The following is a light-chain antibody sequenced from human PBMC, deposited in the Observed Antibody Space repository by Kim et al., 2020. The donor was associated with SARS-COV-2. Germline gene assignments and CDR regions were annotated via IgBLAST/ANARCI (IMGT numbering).Light chain of an antibody. CDR1: QSISSY. CDR2: AAS. CDR3: QQSYSTSRT. V-gene: IGKV1-39*01. J-gene: IGKJ1*01. Sequence: GDRVTIPCRASQSISSYLNWYQQKPRKAPKLLIYAASSLQSGVPSRFSGSGSGTDFTLTISSLQPEDFATYYCQQSYSTSRTFGQGTKVDIK.